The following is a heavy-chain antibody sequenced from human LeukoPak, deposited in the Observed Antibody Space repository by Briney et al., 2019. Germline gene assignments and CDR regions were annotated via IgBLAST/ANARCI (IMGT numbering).Heavy chain of an antibody. Sequence: PSETLSLTCTVSGGSVSSGSYYWGWIRQPPRKGLEWIGTIYYSGSTYYNPSLKSRVTISVDTSKNQFSLKLSSVTAADTAVYYCARQTYNDILTGTKNWFDPWGQGTLVTVSS. CDR1: GGSVSSGSYY. CDR3: ARQTYNDILTGTKNWFDP. J-gene: IGHJ5*02. CDR2: IYYSGST. V-gene: IGHV4-39*01. D-gene: IGHD3-9*01.